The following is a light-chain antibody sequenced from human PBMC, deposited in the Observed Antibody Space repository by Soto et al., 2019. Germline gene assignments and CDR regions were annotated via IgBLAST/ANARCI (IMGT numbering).Light chain of an antibody. Sequence: DIQMTQSPSSLSASVGDRVTITCRASQSISSYLNWYQQKPGKAPKLLIYAASSLQSGVPSRFSGSGSGTDFTLTISSLQPEDFANYYCQQSYSTPRKFGQGTKVEIK. V-gene: IGKV1-39*01. CDR3: QQSYSTPRK. J-gene: IGKJ1*01. CDR2: AAS. CDR1: QSISSY.